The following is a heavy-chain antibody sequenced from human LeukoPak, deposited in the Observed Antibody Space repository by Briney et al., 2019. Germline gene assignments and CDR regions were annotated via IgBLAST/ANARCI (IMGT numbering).Heavy chain of an antibody. CDR1: GGSFSGYY. D-gene: IGHD2-2*01. J-gene: IGHJ2*01. V-gene: IGHV4-59*08. CDR2: IYYSGST. CDR3: ASRNCSSTSCYPWYFDL. Sequence: SETLSLTCAVYGGSFSGYYWSWIRQPPGKGLEWIGYIYYSGSTNYNPSLKSRVTISVDTFKNQFSLKLSSVTAADTAVYYCASRNCSSTSCYPWYFDLWGRGTLVTVSS.